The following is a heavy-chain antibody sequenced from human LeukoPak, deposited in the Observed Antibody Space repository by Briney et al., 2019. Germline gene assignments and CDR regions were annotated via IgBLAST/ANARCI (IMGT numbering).Heavy chain of an antibody. CDR2: INHSGST. CDR3: ARVIAPTTVTPYYYGMDV. J-gene: IGHJ6*02. D-gene: IGHD4-17*01. Sequence: PSETLSLTCAVYGGSFSGYYWSWIRQPPRKGLEWIGEINHSGSTNYNPSLKSRVTISVDTSKNQFSLKLSSVTAADTAVYYCARVIAPTTVTPYYYGMDVWGQGTTVTVSS. V-gene: IGHV4-34*01. CDR1: GGSFSGYY.